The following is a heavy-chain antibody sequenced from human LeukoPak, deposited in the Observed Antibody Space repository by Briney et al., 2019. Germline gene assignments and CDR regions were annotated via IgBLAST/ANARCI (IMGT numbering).Heavy chain of an antibody. Sequence: GGSLRLSCAASGFTFSSYGMHWVRQAPGKGLEWVAVISYDGSNKYYADSVKGRFTISRDNSKNTLYLQMNSLRAEDTAVYYCAKDHSSGYDTRVDYWGQGTLVTVSS. CDR2: ISYDGSNK. J-gene: IGHJ4*02. CDR3: AKDHSSGYDTRVDY. CDR1: GFTFSSYG. V-gene: IGHV3-30*18. D-gene: IGHD5-12*01.